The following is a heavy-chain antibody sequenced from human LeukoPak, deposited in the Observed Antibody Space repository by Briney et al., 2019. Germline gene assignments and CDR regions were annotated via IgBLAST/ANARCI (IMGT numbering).Heavy chain of an antibody. V-gene: IGHV1-2*06. Sequence: GASVKVSCKASGYTFTDYYMHWVRQAPGQGLEWMGRINPNSGGTKYAQKFQGRVTMTRDTSISTAYTELNRLTSDDTAVYYCAKCGDFIAASYNWFDPWGPGTLVTVSS. D-gene: IGHD6-13*01. J-gene: IGHJ5*02. CDR3: AKCGDFIAASYNWFDP. CDR1: GYTFTDYY. CDR2: INPNSGGT.